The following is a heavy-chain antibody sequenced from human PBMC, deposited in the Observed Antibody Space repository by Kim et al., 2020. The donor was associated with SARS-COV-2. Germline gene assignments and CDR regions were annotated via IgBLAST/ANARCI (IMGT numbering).Heavy chain of an antibody. CDR1: GGSFSGYY. D-gene: IGHD2-15*01. CDR2: INHSGST. V-gene: IGHV4-34*01. CDR3: SSGDSGPTLDY. Sequence: SETLSLTCAVYGGSFSGYYWSWIRQPPVKGLEWIGEINHSGSTNYNPSLKSRVTISVDTSKNQFSLKLSSVTAADSAVYYCSSGDSGPTLDYWGQGNLVT. J-gene: IGHJ4*02.